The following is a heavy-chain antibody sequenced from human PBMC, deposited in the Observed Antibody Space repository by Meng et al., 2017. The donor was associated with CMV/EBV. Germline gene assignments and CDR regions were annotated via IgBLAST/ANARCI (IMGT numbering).Heavy chain of an antibody. D-gene: IGHD2-2*02. CDR3: AREPGYCSSTSCYTSHYYYGMDV. Sequence: GESLKISCAASGFTFSSYAMSWVRQAPGKGLEWVSAISGSGGSTYYADSVKGRFTISRDNSKNTLYLQMNSLRAEDTAVYYCAREPGYCSSTSCYTSHYYYGMDVWGQGTTVTVSS. J-gene: IGHJ6*02. CDR2: ISGSGGST. V-gene: IGHV3-23*01. CDR1: GFTFSSYA.